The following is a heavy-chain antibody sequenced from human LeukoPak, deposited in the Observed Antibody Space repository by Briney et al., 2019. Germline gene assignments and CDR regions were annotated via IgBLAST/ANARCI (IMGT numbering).Heavy chain of an antibody. CDR3: ARTYYYDSSGYYYDAFDI. V-gene: IGHV1-46*01. D-gene: IGHD3-22*01. CDR1: GYTFTSYY. CDR2: INPSGGGT. J-gene: IGHJ3*02. Sequence: ASVKVSCKASGYTFTSYYIHWVRQAPGQGLEWMGIINPSGGGTRYAQTFQGRVTMTSDTSTSTVYMELSSLRSGDTAVYYCARTYYYDSSGYYYDAFDIWGQGTMVTVSS.